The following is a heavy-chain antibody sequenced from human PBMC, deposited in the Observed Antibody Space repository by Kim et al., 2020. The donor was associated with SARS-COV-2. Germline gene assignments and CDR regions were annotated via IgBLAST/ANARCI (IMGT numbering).Heavy chain of an antibody. V-gene: IGHV3-48*04. CDR1: GFTFSSYS. J-gene: IGHJ4*02. CDR2: ISSSSSTI. D-gene: IGHD3-9*01. CDR3: ARDRRMYDILTGYRGDY. Sequence: GGSLRLSCAASGFTFSSYSMNWVRQAPGKGLEWVSYISSSSSTIYYADSVKGRFTISRDNAKNSLYLQMNSLRAKDTAVYYCARDRRMYDILTGYRGDYWGQGTLVTVSS.